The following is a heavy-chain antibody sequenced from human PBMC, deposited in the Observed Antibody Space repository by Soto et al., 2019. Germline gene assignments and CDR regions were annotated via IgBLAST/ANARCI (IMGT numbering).Heavy chain of an antibody. CDR3: TRGPRPISTGTGAY. Sequence: GGSLRLSCAASGFIFKVYWMHWVRQSPGKGLVWISRIYNDGTYSDYADSVRGRFTISRDNVNDTLYLQMNNLRAEDSGLYYCTRGPRPISTGTGAYWGQGTQVTVSS. D-gene: IGHD3-10*01. CDR1: GFIFKVYW. CDR2: IYNDGTYS. V-gene: IGHV3-74*01. J-gene: IGHJ4*02.